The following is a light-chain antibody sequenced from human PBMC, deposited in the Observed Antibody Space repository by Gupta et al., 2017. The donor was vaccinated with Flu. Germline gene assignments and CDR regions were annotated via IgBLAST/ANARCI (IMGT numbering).Light chain of an antibody. J-gene: IGLJ3*02. V-gene: IGLV8-61*01. CDR1: SGSVSTSYY. CDR3: VLYMGSDIGV. Sequence: QTMVPPEPSLSVSPGGTVTLTCGLSSGSVSTSYYPSWYQQTPGQAPRTLIYSTDSRSSGVPDRFSGSILGNKAALTITGAQAEDESDYYCVLYMGSDIGVFGGGTKLTVL. CDR2: STD.